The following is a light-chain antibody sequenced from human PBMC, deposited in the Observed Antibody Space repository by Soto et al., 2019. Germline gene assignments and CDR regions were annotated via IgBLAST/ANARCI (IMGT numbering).Light chain of an antibody. J-gene: IGKJ4*01. V-gene: IGKV1-5*01. CDR2: DAS. Sequence: DIQLTQSPSTLSTSVGERVTITCRASQTVNTWLAWYQHKPVKAPKLLIYDASVLETGVPSRFSGFSSGTEFTLTISSLQPDDFATYFCQQYNSYSPEGLTFGGGTKVDI. CDR3: QQYNSYSPEGLT. CDR1: QTVNTW.